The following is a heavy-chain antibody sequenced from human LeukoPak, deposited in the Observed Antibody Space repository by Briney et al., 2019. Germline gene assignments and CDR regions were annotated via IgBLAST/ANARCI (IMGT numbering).Heavy chain of an antibody. D-gene: IGHD4-23*01. J-gene: IGHJ5*01. Sequence: GGSLRLSCAASGFSFSGSAMPWVRQASGKGLEWVGRIRSKGNNYATGYTASVKGRFTISRDDSKNTAYLQMNSLKTEDTAVYYCTRQSTVVTFASWGQGTLVTVSS. CDR2: IRSKGNNYAT. CDR3: TRQSTVVTFAS. CDR1: GFSFSGSA. V-gene: IGHV3-73*01.